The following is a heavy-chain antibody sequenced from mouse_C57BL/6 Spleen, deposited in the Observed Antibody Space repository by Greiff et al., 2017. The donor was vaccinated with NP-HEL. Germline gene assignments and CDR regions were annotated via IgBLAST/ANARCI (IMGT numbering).Heavy chain of an antibody. CDR2: IDPEDGET. Sequence: EVMLVESGAELVKPGASVKLSCTASGFNIKDYYMHWVKQRTEQGLECIGRIDPEDGETKYAPKFQGTATITADTSSNPAYLQLSSLTSEDTAVYYCARSYYGSSYDYWGQGTTLTVSS. CDR3: ARSYYGSSYDY. D-gene: IGHD1-1*01. J-gene: IGHJ2*01. V-gene: IGHV14-2*01. CDR1: GFNIKDYY.